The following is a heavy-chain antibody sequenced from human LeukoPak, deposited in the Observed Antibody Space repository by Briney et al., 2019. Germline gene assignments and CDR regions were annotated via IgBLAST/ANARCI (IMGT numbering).Heavy chain of an antibody. Sequence: PSETLSLTCTVSGGSISSGDYSWSWIRQPPGKGLEWIGYIYYSGSTYYNPSLKSRVAISVDTSKNQFSLKLSSVTAADTAVYYCASSPGGYSSSWYDYWGQGTLVTVSS. V-gene: IGHV4-30-4*01. J-gene: IGHJ4*02. CDR3: ASSPGGYSSSWYDY. CDR2: IYYSGST. D-gene: IGHD6-13*01. CDR1: GGSISSGDYS.